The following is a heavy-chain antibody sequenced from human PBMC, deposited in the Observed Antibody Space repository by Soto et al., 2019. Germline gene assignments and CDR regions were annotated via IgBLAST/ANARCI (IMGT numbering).Heavy chain of an antibody. D-gene: IGHD6-19*01. CDR2: INAGNGNT. CDR1: GYTFTSYA. V-gene: IGHV1-3*01. CDR3: ARGYSSGLTPFDY. Sequence: ASVEGSCKASGYTFTSYAMHWVRQAPGQRLEWMGWINAGNGNTKYSQKFQGRVTITRDTSASTAYMELSSLRSEDTAVYYCARGYSSGLTPFDYWGQGTLVTVSS. J-gene: IGHJ4*02.